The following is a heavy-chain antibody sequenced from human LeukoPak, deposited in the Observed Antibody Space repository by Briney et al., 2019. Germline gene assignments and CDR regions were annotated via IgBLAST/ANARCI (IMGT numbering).Heavy chain of an antibody. J-gene: IGHJ4*02. CDR3: VNLWEAGY. CDR1: GFTFSSYW. D-gene: IGHD1-26*01. CDR2: MKHDGSKK. Sequence: PGGSLRLSCTASGFTFSSYWMSWVRQAPGKGLEWVANMKHDGSKKYYADSVKGRFTISRDNAKNSLYLQLNSLRVEDTAMYYCVNLWEAGYWGQGTLVTVSS. V-gene: IGHV3-7*01.